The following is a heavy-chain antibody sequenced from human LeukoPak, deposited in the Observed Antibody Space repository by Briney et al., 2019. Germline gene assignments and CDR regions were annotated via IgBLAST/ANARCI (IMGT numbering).Heavy chain of an antibody. D-gene: IGHD2-15*01. Sequence: GGSLRLSCAASGFTFSDYYMSWIRQAPGKGLEWVSYISSSGSTIYYADSVKGRFTISRDNAKNSLYLQMNSLRAEDTAVYYCALVDCSGGSCYHGGPFDYWGQGTLVTVSS. V-gene: IGHV3-11*04. J-gene: IGHJ4*02. CDR2: ISSSGSTI. CDR3: ALVDCSGGSCYHGGPFDY. CDR1: GFTFSDYY.